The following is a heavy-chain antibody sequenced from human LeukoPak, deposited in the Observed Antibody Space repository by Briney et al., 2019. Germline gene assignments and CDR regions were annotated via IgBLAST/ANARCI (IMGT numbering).Heavy chain of an antibody. CDR3: AKDRSSWTFDY. Sequence: PGRSLRLSCAASGFTFSWNGMHWVRQAPGKGLEWVALISYDGSNTYYADSVKGRFTISRDISKNTLFLQMNSLRAEDTAVYYCAKDRSSWTFDYWGQGTLVTVSS. V-gene: IGHV3-30*18. CDR1: GFTFSWNG. D-gene: IGHD6-13*01. J-gene: IGHJ4*02. CDR2: ISYDGSNT.